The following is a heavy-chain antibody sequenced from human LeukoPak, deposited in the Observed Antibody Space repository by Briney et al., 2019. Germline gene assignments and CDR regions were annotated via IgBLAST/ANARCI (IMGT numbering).Heavy chain of an antibody. Sequence: GGSLRLSCAASGFTFSSYTMNWVRQAPGKGLEWVSSISSYSSNIYYADSVKGRFTISRDIPKNSLYLQINSLRVEDTAVYYCARVHLDYSDFDYWGQGTLVTVSS. J-gene: IGHJ4*02. CDR1: GFTFSSYT. CDR3: ARVHLDYSDFDY. D-gene: IGHD4-11*01. CDR2: ISSYSSNI. V-gene: IGHV3-21*01.